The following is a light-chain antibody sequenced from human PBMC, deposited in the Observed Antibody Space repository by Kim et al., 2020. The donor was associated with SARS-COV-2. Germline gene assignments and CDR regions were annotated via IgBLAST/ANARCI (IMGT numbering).Light chain of an antibody. Sequence: QSVLTQPPSVSEAPRQRVTISCSGSSSNIGNNAVNWYQQLPGKAPKLLIYYDDLLPSGVSERFSGSKSGTSASLAISGLQSEDEADYNCAAWDDSLNGQVCGGGTQLNVL. J-gene: IGLJ2*01. V-gene: IGLV1-36*01. CDR2: YDD. CDR3: AAWDDSLNGQV. CDR1: SSNIGNNA.